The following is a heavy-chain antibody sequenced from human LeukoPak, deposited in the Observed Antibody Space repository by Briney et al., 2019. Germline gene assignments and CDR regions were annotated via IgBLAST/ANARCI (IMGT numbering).Heavy chain of an antibody. J-gene: IGHJ2*01. CDR2: IYYSGST. CDR1: GGSISSYY. CDR3: ATMKRYSSSWPINWYFDL. D-gene: IGHD6-13*01. Sequence: PSETLSLTCTVSGGSISSYYWSWIRQPPGKGLEWIGYIYYSGSTNYNPSLKSRVTISVDTSKNQFSLKLSSVTAADTAVYYCATMKRYSSSWPINWYFDLWGRGTLVTVSS. V-gene: IGHV4-59*01.